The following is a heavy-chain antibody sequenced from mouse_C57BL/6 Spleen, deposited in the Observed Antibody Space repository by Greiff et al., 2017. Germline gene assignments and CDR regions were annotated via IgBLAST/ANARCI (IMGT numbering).Heavy chain of an antibody. D-gene: IGHD1-1*01. CDR2: INPNNGGT. V-gene: IGHV1-26*01. Sequence: EVQLQQSGPELVKPGASVKISCKASGYTFTDYYMNWVKQSHGKSLEWIGDINPNNGGTSYNQKFKGKATLTVDKSSSTAYMELRSLTSEDSAVYYCARFLPHYYGSRGYAMDYWGQGTSVTVSS. J-gene: IGHJ4*01. CDR3: ARFLPHYYGSRGYAMDY. CDR1: GYTFTDYY.